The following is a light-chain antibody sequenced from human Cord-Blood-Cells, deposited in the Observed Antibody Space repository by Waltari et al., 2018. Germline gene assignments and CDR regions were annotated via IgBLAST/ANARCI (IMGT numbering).Light chain of an antibody. V-gene: IGLV2-8*01. J-gene: IGLJ2*01. CDR3: SSYAGSNKLVV. CDR1: SSDAAGYNY. Sequence: QSALTQPPSASGSPGQSVTISCTGTSSDAAGYNYVSWYQQHPGKAPNLMIYEVSKRPSGVPDRFSGSKSGNTASLTVSGLQAEDEADYYCSSYAGSNKLVVFGGGTKLTVL. CDR2: EVS.